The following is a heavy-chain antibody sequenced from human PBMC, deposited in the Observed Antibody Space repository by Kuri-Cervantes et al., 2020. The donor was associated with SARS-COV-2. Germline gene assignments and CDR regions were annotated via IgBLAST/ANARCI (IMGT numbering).Heavy chain of an antibody. CDR1: GASLSSGDYY. D-gene: IGHD3-3*01. Sequence: SETLSLTCTVSGASLSSGDYYWTWVRQPPGKGLEWIGNIFYSGSASYNPSLKSRLTMSLDMSKNQFSLKLSSVTAADTAVYYCARGVVITSYYYYMDVWGKGTTVTVSS. CDR3: ARGVVITSYYYYMDV. CDR2: IFYSGSA. V-gene: IGHV4-61*08. J-gene: IGHJ6*03.